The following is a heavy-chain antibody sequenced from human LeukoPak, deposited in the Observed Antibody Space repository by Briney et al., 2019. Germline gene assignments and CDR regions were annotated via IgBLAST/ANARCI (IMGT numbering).Heavy chain of an antibody. CDR3: ARGGDSIYDILTGYYYVRDYYGMDV. Sequence: GGSLRLSCAASGFTFSTYGFHWVRQAPGKGLEWVAVIPYDGSNKYYADSVKGRFTISRDNSKNTLYLQMDTLRSDDTAVYYCARGGDSIYDILTGYYYVRDYYGMDVWGQGTTVTVSS. D-gene: IGHD3-9*01. CDR2: IPYDGSNK. V-gene: IGHV3-30*03. J-gene: IGHJ6*02. CDR1: GFTFSTYG.